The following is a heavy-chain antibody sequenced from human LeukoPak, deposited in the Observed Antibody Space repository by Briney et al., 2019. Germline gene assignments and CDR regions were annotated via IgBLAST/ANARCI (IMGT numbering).Heavy chain of an antibody. Sequence: ASVKVSCKASGFTFTSSAMQWVRQAPGQGLEWMGWINPNSGGTNYAQKFQGRVTMTRDTSISTAYMELSRLRSDDTAVYYCARDRDSSGYSDDAFDIWGQGTMVTVSS. J-gene: IGHJ3*02. V-gene: IGHV1-2*02. CDR3: ARDRDSSGYSDDAFDI. CDR1: GFTFTSSA. D-gene: IGHD3-22*01. CDR2: INPNSGGT.